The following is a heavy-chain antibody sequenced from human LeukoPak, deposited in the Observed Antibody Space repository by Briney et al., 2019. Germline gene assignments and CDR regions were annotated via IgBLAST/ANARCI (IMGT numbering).Heavy chain of an antibody. J-gene: IGHJ3*02. D-gene: IGHD3-9*01. Sequence: ASVKVSCKASGYTFSSYGISWVRQAPGQGLEWMGWISGYNAITETAQKVQGRLTLTTDTSTSTAYMELRTLRSDDTAVYYCAREGAYIDWPQASHIWGQGTMVTVS. CDR1: GYTFSSYG. V-gene: IGHV1-18*01. CDR2: ISGYNAIT. CDR3: AREGAYIDWPQASHI.